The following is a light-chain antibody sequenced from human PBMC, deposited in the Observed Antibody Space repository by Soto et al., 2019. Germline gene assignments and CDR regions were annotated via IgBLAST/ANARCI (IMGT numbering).Light chain of an antibody. CDR3: QQYGSSPRT. CDR1: QSVRSDY. V-gene: IGKV3-20*01. CDR2: GAS. J-gene: IGKJ1*01. Sequence: EIALTQSPGTLSLSPGERATLSCRASQSVRSDYLAWYQQKPGQAPRLHIYGASTRATGIPDRFTGSGSGTDFTLTISRLEPEDFAVYYCQQYGSSPRTFGQGTKVDI.